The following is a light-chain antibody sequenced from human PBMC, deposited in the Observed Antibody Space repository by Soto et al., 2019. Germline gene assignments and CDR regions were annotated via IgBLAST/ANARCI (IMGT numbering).Light chain of an antibody. V-gene: IGKV1-27*01. CDR1: QGISNY. CDR3: QKHNSAPFT. J-gene: IGKJ3*01. CDR2: AAS. Sequence: DIQMTQSPSSLSASVGDRVTITCRASQGISNYLAWYQQKPGKVPKLLIYAASTLQLGIPSRFSGSGSGTDFTLTISSLLPEDVATYYCQKHNSAPFTFGPGTKVDIK.